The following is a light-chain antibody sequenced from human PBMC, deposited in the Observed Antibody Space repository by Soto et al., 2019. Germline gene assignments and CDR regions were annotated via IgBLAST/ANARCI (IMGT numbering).Light chain of an antibody. CDR1: ESISGW. V-gene: IGKV1-5*01. CDR2: DAS. Sequence: DIQMTQSPSTLPASIGDGVTITCRASESISGWLAWYQQQPGKAPKLLIYDASNLESGVPSRFSGSGSGTEFTLAISSLQPDDFATYYCQQYNNYPRTFGQGTKVDIK. CDR3: QQYNNYPRT. J-gene: IGKJ1*01.